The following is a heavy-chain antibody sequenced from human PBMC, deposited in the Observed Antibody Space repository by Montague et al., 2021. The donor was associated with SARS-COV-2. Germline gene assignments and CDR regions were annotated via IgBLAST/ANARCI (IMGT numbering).Heavy chain of an antibody. Sequence: TLSLTCIVSGGSISSDDSYWTWLRQHPGKGLEWIGYISYSGRTSYNVSLKSRPTISADTADNQFSLKLTSMTAADTAVYYCARMYVPAHGTSAASYSDYWGRGTLVTVSS. CDR3: ARMYVPAHGTSAASYSDY. J-gene: IGHJ4*02. CDR1: GGSISSDDSY. D-gene: IGHD6-13*01. V-gene: IGHV4-31*03. CDR2: ISYSGRT.